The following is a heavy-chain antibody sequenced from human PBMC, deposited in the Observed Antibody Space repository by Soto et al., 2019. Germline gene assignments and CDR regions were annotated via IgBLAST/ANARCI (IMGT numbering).Heavy chain of an antibody. CDR1: GGSISSGDYY. CDR2: IYFTGST. V-gene: IGHV4-61*08. J-gene: IGHJ5*02. CDR3: TRGPPRVQWFDP. Sequence: LSLTFTVSGGSISSGDYYWSWIRQPPGKGLEWIGHIYFTGSTNYNPSLKSRVTMSLDTSRNQFSLKLSSVTAADTAVYYCTRGPPRVQWFDPWGLGTLVTVSS.